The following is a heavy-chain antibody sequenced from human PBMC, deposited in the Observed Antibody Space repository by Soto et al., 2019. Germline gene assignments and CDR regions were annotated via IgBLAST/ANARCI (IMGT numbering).Heavy chain of an antibody. CDR1: GFTFSDSW. J-gene: IGHJ5*02. V-gene: IGHV3-7*01. CDR3: VRGGSNYAS. Sequence: EVQLVESGGGLVQPGVSLRLSCTASGFTFSDSWMTWVRQAPGKGLEWVARIKQDESEKKYADSVKGRFSISRDNAKNSMYLQMDSLRGEDTAVYYCVRGGSNYASWGQGTLVTVSS. D-gene: IGHD4-4*01. CDR2: IKQDESEK.